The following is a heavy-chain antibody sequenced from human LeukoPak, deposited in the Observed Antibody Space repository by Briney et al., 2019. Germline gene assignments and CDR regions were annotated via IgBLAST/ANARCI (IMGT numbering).Heavy chain of an antibody. CDR1: GYTFTGYY. D-gene: IGHD3-10*01. CDR3: ARDGLLWFGEHYYFDY. Sequence: ASVKVSCKASGYTFTGYYMHWVRQAPGQGVEWMAWINPNSGGTNYAQKFQGRVTMTRDTSISTAYMELSRLRSDDTAVYYCARDGLLWFGEHYYFDYWGQGTLVTVSS. V-gene: IGHV1-2*02. J-gene: IGHJ4*02. CDR2: INPNSGGT.